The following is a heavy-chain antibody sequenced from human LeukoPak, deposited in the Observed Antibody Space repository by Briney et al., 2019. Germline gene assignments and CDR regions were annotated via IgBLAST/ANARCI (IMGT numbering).Heavy chain of an antibody. V-gene: IGHV3-7*01. CDR3: ARIGYSSSSMDY. CDR2: INQDGSVK. CDR1: GFTFSNYW. J-gene: IGHJ4*02. Sequence: GGSLRLSCAASGFTFSNYWMSWVRQAPGKGLEWVANINQDGSVKYYVDSVKDRFTISRDNAKNSLSLQMNTLRAEDTAVYYCARIGYSSSSMDYWGQGTLVTVSS. D-gene: IGHD6-6*01.